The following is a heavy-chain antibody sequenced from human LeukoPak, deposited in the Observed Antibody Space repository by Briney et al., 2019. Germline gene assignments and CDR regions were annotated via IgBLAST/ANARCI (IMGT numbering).Heavy chain of an antibody. D-gene: IGHD5-12*01. J-gene: IGHJ4*02. V-gene: IGHV1-8*01. Sequence: GASVKVSCKASGYTFSNFDINWVRQATGHGPEWMGWMNPESGNTGYAQKFQGRVTMTRDSSKSTAYMELISLRFEDTAIYYCTRAIRPQLLSDYWGQGTLVTVSS. CDR1: GYTFSNFD. CDR2: MNPESGNT. CDR3: TRAIRPQLLSDY.